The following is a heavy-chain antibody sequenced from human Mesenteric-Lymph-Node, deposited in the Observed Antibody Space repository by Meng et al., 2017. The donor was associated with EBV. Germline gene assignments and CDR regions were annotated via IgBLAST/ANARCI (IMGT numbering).Heavy chain of an antibody. CDR2: FGPEDGEI. Sequence: VHLGQSGAELKKPGATVKISCKVSGYTFTDYYIHWVQQAPGQGLEWMGLFGPEDGEIIYAEKFRGRVVITADTSTDTAYMELSSLRSEDTAVYYCALAIYARYNWLDPWGQGTLVTVSS. V-gene: IGHV1-69-2*01. CDR3: ALAIYARYNWLDP. D-gene: IGHD3-9*01. J-gene: IGHJ5*02. CDR1: GYTFTDYY.